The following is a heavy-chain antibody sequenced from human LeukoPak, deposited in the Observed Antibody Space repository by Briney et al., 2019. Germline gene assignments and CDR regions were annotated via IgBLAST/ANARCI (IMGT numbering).Heavy chain of an antibody. V-gene: IGHV3-11*04. CDR2: ISSSGRTM. J-gene: IGHJ4*02. CDR3: TKSRISFSGQADH. Sequence: GGSLRLSCAGSGFIFSDHYMTWIRQAPGKGLEWVSYISSSGRTMYYGDFVEGRFTVSRDNTKNSLSLQMNSLRAEDTAVYYCTKSRISFSGQADHWGQGTLVTVSS. D-gene: IGHD5-12*01. CDR1: GFIFSDHY.